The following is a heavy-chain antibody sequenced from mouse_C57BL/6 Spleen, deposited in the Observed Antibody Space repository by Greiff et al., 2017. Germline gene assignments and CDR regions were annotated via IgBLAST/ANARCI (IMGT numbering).Heavy chain of an antibody. V-gene: IGHV3-6*01. D-gene: IGHD2-3*01. J-gene: IGHJ2*01. Sequence: EVKLQESGPGLVKPSQSLSLTCSVTGYSITSGYYWNWIRQFPGNKLEWMGYISYDGSNNYNPSLKNRISITRDTSKNQFFLKLNSVTTEDTATYFCARARGGYYDYFDYWGQGTTLTVSS. CDR2: ISYDGSN. CDR3: ARARGGYYDYFDY. CDR1: GYSITSGYY.